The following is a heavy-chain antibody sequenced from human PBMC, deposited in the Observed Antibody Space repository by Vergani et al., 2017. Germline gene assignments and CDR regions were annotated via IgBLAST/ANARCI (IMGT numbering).Heavy chain of an antibody. V-gene: IGHV1-46*01. D-gene: IGHD2-8*01. J-gene: IGHJ5*02. CDR3: ARGIVLMVYATRLRFDP. CDR1: GYTFTSYY. Sequence: QVQLVQSGAEVKKPGASVKVSCKASGYTFTSYYMHWVRQAPGQGLEWMGIINPSGGSTSYAQKFQGRVTMTRDTSASTAYMELSSLRSEDTAVYYCARGIVLMVYATRLRFDPWGQGTLVTVSS. CDR2: INPSGGST.